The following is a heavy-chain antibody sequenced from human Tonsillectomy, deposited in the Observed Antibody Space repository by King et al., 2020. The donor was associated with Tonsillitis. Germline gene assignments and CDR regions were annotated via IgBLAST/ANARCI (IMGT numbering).Heavy chain of an antibody. J-gene: IGHJ4*02. Sequence: VQLVESGAEVKKPGESLKISCKGSGYSFTNYWIGWVRQMPGKGLEWMGIIYPGDSDTRYSPSFQGQVTISADKSISTAYLQWSSLKASDTAMYYCARQSPFHFIALAGRGGGFFDYWGRGTLATVSS. CDR1: GYSFTNYW. CDR3: ARQSPFHFIALAGRGGGFFDY. V-gene: IGHV5-51*01. CDR2: IYPGDSDT. D-gene: IGHD6-19*01.